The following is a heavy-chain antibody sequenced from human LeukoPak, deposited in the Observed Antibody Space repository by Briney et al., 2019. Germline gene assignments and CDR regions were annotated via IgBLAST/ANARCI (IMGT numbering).Heavy chain of an antibody. J-gene: IGHJ5*02. CDR2: IYTSGST. Sequence: SQTLSLTRTVSGGSISSGSYYWSWIRQPAGKGLEWIGRIYTSGSTNYNPSLKSRVTISVDTSKNQFSLKLSSVTAADTAAYYCARSRDILVVPTAIGLNWFDPWGQGTLVTVSS. D-gene: IGHD2-2*01. CDR3: ARSRDILVVPTAIGLNWFDP. V-gene: IGHV4-61*02. CDR1: GGSISSGSYY.